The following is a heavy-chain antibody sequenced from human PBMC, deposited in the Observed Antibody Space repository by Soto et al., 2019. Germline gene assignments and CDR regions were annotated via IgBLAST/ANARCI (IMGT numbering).Heavy chain of an antibody. V-gene: IGHV1-18*04. D-gene: IGHD4-17*01. CDR3: TRDFFSISTSTVTTDAF. Sequence: VELVQSGAEVKKPGASVRVSCKASGYTFSSFGLSWVRQASGQGPEWMGWISPETGKTEYSHKFQGRVTMTTDTCTRTLFLGLGSLTSHDTAVYYCTRDFFSISTSTVTTDAFWGQGTLVTVSS. J-gene: IGHJ4*02. CDR2: ISPETGKT. CDR1: GYTFSSFG.